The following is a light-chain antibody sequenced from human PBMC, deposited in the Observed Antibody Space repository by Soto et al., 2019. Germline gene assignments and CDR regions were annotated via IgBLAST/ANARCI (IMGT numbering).Light chain of an antibody. CDR1: SSDVGAYNY. CDR3: AAWDDSLDGFVL. J-gene: IGLJ2*01. V-gene: IGLV2-8*01. Sequence: QSVLTQPPSASGSPGQSVTISCTGTSSDVGAYNYVSWYQQHPGRAPKLMIYEVRKRPSGVPDRFSGSKSDNTASLTVSGLQAEDEADYFCAAWDDSLDGFVLFGAGTKLTVL. CDR2: EVR.